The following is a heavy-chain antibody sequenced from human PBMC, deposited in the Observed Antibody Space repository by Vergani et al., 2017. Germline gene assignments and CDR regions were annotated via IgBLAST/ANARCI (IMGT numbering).Heavy chain of an antibody. J-gene: IGHJ6*02. CDR2: SNAGNGNT. V-gene: IGHV1-3*02. Sequence: QVQLVQSGAEVKKPGASVKVSCKASGYTFTSYAMHWVRQAPGQRLEWMGWSNAGNGNTKYSQEFQGRVTITRDTSASTAYMELSSLRSEDMAVYYCAKDELGFCGDISCLAMDVWGQGTTVTVS. CDR1: GYTFTSYA. CDR3: AKDELGFCGDISCLAMDV. D-gene: IGHD2-15*01.